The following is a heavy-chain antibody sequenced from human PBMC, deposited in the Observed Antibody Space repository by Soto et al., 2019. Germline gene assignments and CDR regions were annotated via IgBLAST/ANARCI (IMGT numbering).Heavy chain of an antibody. Sequence: PGGSLRLSCAASGFTFSDYYMAWIRQAPGKGLEWVSYISSSVITKSSADSVKGRFTISRDNAKNSLFLQMDSLRPEDTALYYCARDRYDLSWYEVALDSWGHGTPVTVSS. J-gene: IGHJ5*01. D-gene: IGHD5-12*01. V-gene: IGHV3-11*01. CDR2: ISSSVITK. CDR1: GFTFSDYY. CDR3: ARDRYDLSWYEVALDS.